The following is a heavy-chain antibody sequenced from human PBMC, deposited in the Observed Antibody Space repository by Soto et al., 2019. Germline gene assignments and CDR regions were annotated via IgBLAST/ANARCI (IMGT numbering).Heavy chain of an antibody. V-gene: IGHV3-7*01. CDR1: GFTFSSYW. D-gene: IGHD6-19*01. Sequence: VGSLRLSCAASGFTFSSYWMSWVRQAPGKGLEWVANIKQDGSEKYYVDSVKGRFTISRDNAKNSLYLQMNSLRAEDTAVYYCARVPAYSSGWYDYWGQGTLVTVSS. J-gene: IGHJ4*02. CDR3: ARVPAYSSGWYDY. CDR2: IKQDGSEK.